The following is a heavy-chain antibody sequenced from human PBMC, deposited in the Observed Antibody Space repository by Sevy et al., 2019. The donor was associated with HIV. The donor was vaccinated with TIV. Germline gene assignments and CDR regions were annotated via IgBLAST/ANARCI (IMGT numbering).Heavy chain of an antibody. V-gene: IGHV3-23*01. J-gene: IGHJ4*02. CDR1: GFTFSSYA. D-gene: IGHD2-2*01. Sequence: GGSLRLSCAASGFTFSSYAMSWVHQAPGKGLEWVSAISGSGGSTYYADSVKGRFTISRDNSKNTLYLQMNSLRAEDTAVYYCAKSKGGVPAASLDYWGQGTLVTVSS. CDR2: ISGSGGST. CDR3: AKSKGGVPAASLDY.